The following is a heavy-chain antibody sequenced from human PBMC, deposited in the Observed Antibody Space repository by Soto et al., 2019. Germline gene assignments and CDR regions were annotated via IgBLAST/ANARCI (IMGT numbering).Heavy chain of an antibody. Sequence: AETLSLTCAVYGWSFSGYYWRWVRQPPGKGLEWIGEINHSGSTNYNPSLKSRVTISVDTSKNQCFLKLSAETAADTAVYFCARGQWVWVGELFYYYSGMDVWGQGTMVTVSS. V-gene: IGHV4-34*01. CDR3: ARGQWVWVGELFYYYSGMDV. CDR2: INHSGST. CDR1: GWSFSGYY. D-gene: IGHD3-10*01. J-gene: IGHJ6*02.